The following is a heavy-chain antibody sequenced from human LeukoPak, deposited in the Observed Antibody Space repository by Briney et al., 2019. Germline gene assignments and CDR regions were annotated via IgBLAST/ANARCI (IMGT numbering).Heavy chain of an antibody. CDR2: IKSKTDGGTT. CDR3: AKDPTGAYYYYMDV. D-gene: IGHD4-17*01. Sequence: GGSLRLPCAASGFTFNDAWMSWVRQAPGKGLEWVGRIKSKTDGGTTDYAAPVKGRFTISRDDSKSTLYLQMNSLRAEDTAVYYCAKDPTGAYYYYMDVWGKGTTVTVSS. CDR1: GFTFNDAW. V-gene: IGHV3-15*01. J-gene: IGHJ6*03.